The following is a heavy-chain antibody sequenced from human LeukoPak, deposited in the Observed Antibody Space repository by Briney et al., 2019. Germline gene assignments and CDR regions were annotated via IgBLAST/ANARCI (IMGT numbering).Heavy chain of an antibody. J-gene: IGHJ5*02. D-gene: IGHD4-17*01. Sequence: GESLKISCQTSGYDFSTKWIGWVRQLPGKGLEWMGIIYPLDSITRYSPSFQGHVSISADTSISTAYLQWTSLKPSDTVIYYCARLAPDYADYWFDPWGQGTLVTVSS. CDR1: GYDFSTKW. V-gene: IGHV5-51*01. CDR3: ARLAPDYADYWFDP. CDR2: IYPLDSIT.